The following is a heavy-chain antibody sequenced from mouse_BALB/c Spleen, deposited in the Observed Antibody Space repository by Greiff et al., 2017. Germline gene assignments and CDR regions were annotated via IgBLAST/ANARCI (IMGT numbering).Heavy chain of an antibody. Sequence: EVKLMESGGGLVKPGGSLKLSCAASGFTFSSYAMSWVRQTPEKRLEWVASISSGGSTYYPDSVKGRFTISRDNARNILYLQMSSLRSEDTAMYYCAREEDYDAFAYWGQGTLVTVSA. V-gene: IGHV5-6-5*01. CDR2: ISSGGST. CDR3: AREEDYDAFAY. D-gene: IGHD2-4*01. CDR1: GFTFSSYA. J-gene: IGHJ3*01.